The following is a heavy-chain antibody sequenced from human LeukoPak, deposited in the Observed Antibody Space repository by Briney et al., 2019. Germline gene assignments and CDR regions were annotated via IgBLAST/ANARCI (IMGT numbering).Heavy chain of an antibody. Sequence: ASVKVSCKASGYTFTSYGISWVRQAPGQGLEWMGWISAYNGNTNYAQKLQGRVTMTTDTSTSTAYMELRSLRSDDTAVYYCARIPSXKSSGGSCYVQVHXFXPXXQGXXXTV. CDR2: ISAYNGNT. J-gene: IGHJ5*02. CDR1: GYTFTSYG. CDR3: ARIPSXKSSGGSCYVQVHXFXP. V-gene: IGHV1-18*01. D-gene: IGHD2-15*01.